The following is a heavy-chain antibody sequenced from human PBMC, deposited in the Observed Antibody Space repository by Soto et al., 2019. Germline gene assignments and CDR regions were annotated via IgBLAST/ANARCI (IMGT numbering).Heavy chain of an antibody. CDR2: IKQDGSER. V-gene: IGHV3-7*03. D-gene: IGHD3-3*01. CDR1: GFSFGTYW. Sequence: LRLSCAVSGFSFGTYWMSWVRQAPGKGLEWLASIKQDGSERYYLDSVKGRFTISRDNAKDSLSLQMNSLRGEDTAFYYCARDVGPITIFGEALSGYFDFWGQGTLVTVSS. J-gene: IGHJ4*02. CDR3: ARDVGPITIFGEALSGYFDF.